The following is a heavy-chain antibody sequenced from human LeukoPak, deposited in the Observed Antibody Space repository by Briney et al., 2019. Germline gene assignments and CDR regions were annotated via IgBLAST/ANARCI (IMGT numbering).Heavy chain of an antibody. J-gene: IGHJ6*03. CDR1: GFTFSSYW. CDR3: ARSGSYYYYYYMDV. D-gene: IGHD1-26*01. CDR2: IDSDGSST. V-gene: IGHV3-74*01. Sequence: PGGSLRLSCAASGFTFSSYWMHWVRQAPGKGLVWVSHIDSDGSSTTYGDPAKGRFTISRDNAKNTLYLQMNSLRAEDTALYYCARSGSYYYYYYMDVWGKGTTVTVSS.